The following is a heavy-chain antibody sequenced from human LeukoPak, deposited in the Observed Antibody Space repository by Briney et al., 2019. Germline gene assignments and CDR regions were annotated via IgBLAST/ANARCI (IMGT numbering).Heavy chain of an antibody. J-gene: IGHJ4*02. CDR2: IRYDGSNK. CDR3: AKARGSGAYSYYFDY. D-gene: IGHD3-10*01. V-gene: IGHV3-30*02. CDR1: GFTFNSYG. Sequence: GGSLRLSCAASGFTFNSYGMHWVRQAPGEGLEWVAFIRYDGSNKYYADSVKGRFTISRDNSKNTLYLQMNSLRAEDTAVYYCAKARGSGAYSYYFDYWGQGTLVTVSS.